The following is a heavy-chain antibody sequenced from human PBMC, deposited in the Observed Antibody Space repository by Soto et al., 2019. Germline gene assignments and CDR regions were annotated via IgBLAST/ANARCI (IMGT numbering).Heavy chain of an antibody. J-gene: IGHJ5*02. CDR3: ARDGNYSSIRGGWFDP. CDR2: INPSGGST. D-gene: IGHD6-13*01. Sequence: QVQLVQSGAEVKKPGASVKVSCKASGYTFTSYYMHWVRQAPGQGLEWMGIINPSGGSTSYAQKFQGRVPMTRDTSPSPVYMELSSLRSEDTAVYYCARDGNYSSIRGGWFDPWGQGTLVTVSS. CDR1: GYTFTSYY. V-gene: IGHV1-46*01.